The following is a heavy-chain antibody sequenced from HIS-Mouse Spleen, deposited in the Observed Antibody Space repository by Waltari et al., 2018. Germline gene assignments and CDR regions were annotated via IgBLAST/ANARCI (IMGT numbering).Heavy chain of an antibody. CDR3: ARVPSGYSSSSDYFDY. CDR1: GFTFSSYS. D-gene: IGHD6-6*01. CDR2: ISSSSSTI. J-gene: IGHJ4*02. V-gene: IGHV3-48*02. Sequence: EVQLVESGGGLVQPGGSLRLSCAASGFTFSSYSMNWVRQAPGKGLEWVSYISSSSSTIYYADSLKGRLTRSRDNAKNSLYLQMNSLGDEDTAVYYCARVPSGYSSSSDYFDYWGQGTLVTVSS.